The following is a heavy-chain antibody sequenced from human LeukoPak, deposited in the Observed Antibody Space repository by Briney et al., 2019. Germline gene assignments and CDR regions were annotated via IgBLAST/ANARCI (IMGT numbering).Heavy chain of an antibody. CDR3: ARDHRGYSYGENWFDP. CDR2: IYYSGST. J-gene: IGHJ5*02. D-gene: IGHD5-18*01. Sequence: SQTLSLTCTVSGGSISSGDYYWSWIRQPPGKGLEWIGYIYYSGSTYYNPSLKSRVTISVDTSKNQFSLKLSSVTAADTAVYYCARDHRGYSYGENWFDPWGQGTLVTVSS. V-gene: IGHV4-30-4*01. CDR1: GGSISSGDYY.